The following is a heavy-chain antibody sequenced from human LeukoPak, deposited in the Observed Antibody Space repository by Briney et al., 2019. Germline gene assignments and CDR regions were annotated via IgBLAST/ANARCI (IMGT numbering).Heavy chain of an antibody. D-gene: IGHD2-2*01. CDR2: ISSSSSTI. CDR1: GFTFSSYG. Sequence: GGSLRLSCAASGFTFSSYGMSWVRQAPGKGLEWVSYISSSSSTIYYADSVKGRFTISRDNAKNSLYLQMNSLRAEDTAVYCCSRGTSFYWWGQGTLVTVSS. V-gene: IGHV3-48*01. CDR3: SRGTSFYW. J-gene: IGHJ4*02.